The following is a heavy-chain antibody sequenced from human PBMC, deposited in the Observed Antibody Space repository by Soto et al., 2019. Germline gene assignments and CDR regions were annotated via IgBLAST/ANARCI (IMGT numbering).Heavy chain of an antibody. CDR1: GFTFSSYS. CDR3: ARDLTTVAAGSINFYY. V-gene: IGHV3-21*01. Sequence: EVQLVESGGGLVKPGGSLRLSCAASGFTFSSYSMNWVRQAPGKGLEWVSSISSSSSYIYYADSVKGRFTISRDKATNSLYLQMNSLRAEDTAVYYCARDLTTVAAGSINFYYWGQGTLVTVSS. D-gene: IGHD6-13*01. CDR2: ISSSSSYI. J-gene: IGHJ4*02.